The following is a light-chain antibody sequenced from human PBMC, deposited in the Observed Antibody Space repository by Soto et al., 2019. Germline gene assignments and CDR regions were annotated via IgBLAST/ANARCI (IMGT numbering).Light chain of an antibody. Sequence: QSALTQPASVSGSPGQSITISCTGTSSDVGGYNYVSWYQQHPGKAPKLMIYDVSNRPSGVSNRFSGSKSGNTASLTIAGLQAEDEADYSSSSYTGSSTHVVFGGGTKLTVL. CDR1: SSDVGGYNY. J-gene: IGLJ2*01. V-gene: IGLV2-14*01. CDR3: SSYTGSSTHVV. CDR2: DVS.